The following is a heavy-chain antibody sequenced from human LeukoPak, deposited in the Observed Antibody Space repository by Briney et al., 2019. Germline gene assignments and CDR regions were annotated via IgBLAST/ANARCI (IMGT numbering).Heavy chain of an antibody. CDR3: AKARSLKDTAMVPINY. CDR1: GFTFKNSW. J-gene: IGHJ4*02. V-gene: IGHV3-23*01. D-gene: IGHD5-18*01. CDR2: ISGSGGST. Sequence: GGSLRLSCAASGFTFKNSWMSWVRQAPGKGLEWVSAISGSGGSTYYADSVKGRFTISRDNSKNTLYLQMNSLRAEDTAVYYCAKARSLKDTAMVPINYWGQGTLVTVSS.